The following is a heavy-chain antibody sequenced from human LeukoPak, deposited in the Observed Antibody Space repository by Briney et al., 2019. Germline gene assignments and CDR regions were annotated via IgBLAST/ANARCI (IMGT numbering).Heavy chain of an antibody. CDR3: AEEGRLTVAAVVVENYFDF. CDR1: GFTFSRSA. J-gene: IGHJ4*02. D-gene: IGHD3-22*01. CDR2: ISGSGGHT. V-gene: IGHV3-23*01. Sequence: GGSLRLSCVGSGFTFSRSAMSWVRLAPGKGLEWVSGISGSGGHTYYTDSVKGRFTISRDNSKTTVSLQMNSLTTDDTAVYYCAEEGRLTVAAVVVENYFDFWGQGTPVIVSA.